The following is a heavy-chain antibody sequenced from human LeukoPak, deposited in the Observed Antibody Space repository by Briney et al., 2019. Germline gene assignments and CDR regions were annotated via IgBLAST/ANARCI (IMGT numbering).Heavy chain of an antibody. V-gene: IGHV4-39*07. CDR3: AGEYYYDSSGYYSYDY. Sequence: SETLSLTCTVSGGSINSSSYYWGWIRQPPGKGLEWIGSIFYSGSTHYNPSLKSRVTISVDTSKNQFSLKLSSVTAADTAVYYCAGEYYYDSSGYYSYDYWGQGTLVTVSS. J-gene: IGHJ4*02. CDR1: GGSINSSSYY. CDR2: IFYSGST. D-gene: IGHD3-22*01.